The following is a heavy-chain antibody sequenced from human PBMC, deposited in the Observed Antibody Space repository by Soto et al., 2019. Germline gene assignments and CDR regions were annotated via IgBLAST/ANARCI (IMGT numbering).Heavy chain of an antibody. Sequence: SETLSLTCTVSGGSLNSEHYHWTWIRQAPGKGLEWIGYIHYTGSVRYNPSLQSRITMSVDTSKNLFSLNLSSVTAADTAVYFCVGEDDGGDRDYYGMDVWGQGTTVTVSS. D-gene: IGHD2-21*02. CDR2: IHYTGSV. CDR3: VGEDDGGDRDYYGMDV. J-gene: IGHJ6*02. V-gene: IGHV4-30-4*01. CDR1: GGSLNSEHYH.